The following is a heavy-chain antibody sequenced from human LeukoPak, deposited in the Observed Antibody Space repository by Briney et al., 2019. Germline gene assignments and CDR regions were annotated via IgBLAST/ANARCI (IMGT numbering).Heavy chain of an antibody. CDR1: GSKFSNFG. J-gene: IGHJ4*02. D-gene: IGHD3-10*01. CDR2: IYYDGSNK. CDR3: ARVWTSGSYGDY. Sequence: GRSLRLSCAASGSKFSNFGMHWIRQAPGKGLEWVSVIYYDGSNKYYADSVKGRFTISKDNSKNMLYLQMNGLRAEDTAVYYCARVWTSGSYGDYWGQGTLVTVSS. V-gene: IGHV3-33*01.